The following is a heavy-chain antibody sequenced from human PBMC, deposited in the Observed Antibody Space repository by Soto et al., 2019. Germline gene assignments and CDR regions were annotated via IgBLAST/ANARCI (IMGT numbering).Heavy chain of an antibody. V-gene: IGHV1-69*01. Sequence: QVQLVQSGAEVKKPGSSMKVSCKASGGTFSSYAISWVRQAPGQGLEWMGGIIPIFGTANYAQKFQGRVTITADESTSTAYMELSSLRSEDTAVYYCARVDSRIYSGSYDWFDPWGQGTLVTVSS. D-gene: IGHD1-26*01. CDR1: GGTFSSYA. J-gene: IGHJ5*02. CDR3: ARVDSRIYSGSYDWFDP. CDR2: IIPIFGTA.